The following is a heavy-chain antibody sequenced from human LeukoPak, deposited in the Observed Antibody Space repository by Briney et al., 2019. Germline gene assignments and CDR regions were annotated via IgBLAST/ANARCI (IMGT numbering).Heavy chain of an antibody. Sequence: SETLSLTCAVYGGSFSGYYWSWIRQPPGKGLEWIGYIYYTGTSYNPSLKSRVTISADTSRNQLSLNLSSVTAADTAVYYCASRKLGNDYWGQGTLVTVSS. J-gene: IGHJ4*02. CDR2: IYYTGT. V-gene: IGHV4-59*01. CDR1: GGSFSGYY. CDR3: ASRKLGNDY. D-gene: IGHD7-27*01.